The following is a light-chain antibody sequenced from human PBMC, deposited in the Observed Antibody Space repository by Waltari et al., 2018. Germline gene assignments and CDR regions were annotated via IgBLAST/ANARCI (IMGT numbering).Light chain of an antibody. CDR2: EVS. Sequence: QSALTQPASVSGSPGQSITISCSGTDSDVGAYDFVSWYQQHPGKAPHLIIYEVSNRPSGISTRFSASQSGNTASLTISGLQAEDEADYYCCSYAGGCTYVFGRGTKVTVL. CDR3: CSYAGGCTYV. J-gene: IGLJ1*01. CDR1: DSDVGAYDF. V-gene: IGLV2-23*02.